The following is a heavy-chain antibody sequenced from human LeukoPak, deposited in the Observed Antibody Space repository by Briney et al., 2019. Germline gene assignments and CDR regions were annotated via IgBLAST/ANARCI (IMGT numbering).Heavy chain of an antibody. J-gene: IGHJ4*02. CDR2: IRSDGGET. CDR1: GFTFSSYW. D-gene: IGHD5-24*01. Sequence: PGGSLRLSCVGSGFTFSSYWMSWVRQAPGKGLERVANIRSDGGETYYMDSVKGRFTISRDNAKNSVYLQMNSLRVEDTAVYYCARDMGWQQFDCWGQGTLVIVSS. V-gene: IGHV3-7*01. CDR3: ARDMGWQQFDC.